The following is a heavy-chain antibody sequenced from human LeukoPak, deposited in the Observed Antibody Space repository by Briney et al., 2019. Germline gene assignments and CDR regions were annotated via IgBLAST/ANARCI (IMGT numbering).Heavy chain of an antibody. CDR2: IYYSGST. D-gene: IGHD3-9*01. CDR3: ASTPTGYDILTGYYPLGYFQH. V-gene: IGHV4-59*01. J-gene: IGHJ1*01. Sequence: PSETLSLTCTVSGGSISSYYWTWIRQPPGKGLEWIGYIYYSGSTNYNPSLKSRVTISVDTSKNQFSLKLSSVTAADTAVYYCASTPTGYDILTGYYPLGYFQHWGQGTLVTVSS. CDR1: GGSISSYY.